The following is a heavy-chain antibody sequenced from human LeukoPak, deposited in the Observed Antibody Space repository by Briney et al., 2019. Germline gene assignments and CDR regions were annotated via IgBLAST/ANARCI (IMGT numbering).Heavy chain of an antibody. Sequence: ASVKVSCKVSGYTHTELSMHWVRQAPGKGLEWMGGFDPEDGETIYAQKFQGRVTMTEDTSTDTAYMELSSLRSEDTAVYYCATRTPDYDILTGYYSHWGQGTLVTVSS. CDR3: ATRTPDYDILTGYYSH. CDR2: FDPEDGET. J-gene: IGHJ4*02. V-gene: IGHV1-24*01. CDR1: GYTHTELS. D-gene: IGHD3-9*01.